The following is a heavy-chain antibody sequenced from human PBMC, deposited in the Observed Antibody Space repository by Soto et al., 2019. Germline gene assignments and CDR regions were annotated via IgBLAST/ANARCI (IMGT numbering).Heavy chain of an antibody. J-gene: IGHJ4*02. V-gene: IGHV3-23*01. CDR3: AKVIVVILAAVHPFDY. D-gene: IGHD2-15*01. Sequence: EVQLLESGGDLVQPGGSLRLSCAASKFTFSNYAMSWVRQAPGKGLEWVSTISASGDSTYYADSVKGRFTISRDNFRNTVSLQMNSLRAEDTAVYYCAKVIVVILAAVHPFDYWGQGTLVTVSS. CDR1: KFTFSNYA. CDR2: ISASGDST.